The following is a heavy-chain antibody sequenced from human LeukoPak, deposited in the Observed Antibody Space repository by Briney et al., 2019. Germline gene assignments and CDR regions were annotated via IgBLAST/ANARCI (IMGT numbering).Heavy chain of an antibody. D-gene: IGHD4-17*01. CDR3: ASRDDSGPY. Sequence: SETLSLTCAVFGGSITSPYWWTWVRQSPGKGLEWIGEVYHTGSTNHNPSLKSRVTMSVDKSNNQFSLKLTSLTAADTAVYYCASRDDSGPYWGQGTLVTVSS. CDR1: GGSITSPYW. V-gene: IGHV4-4*02. J-gene: IGHJ4*02. CDR2: VYHTGST.